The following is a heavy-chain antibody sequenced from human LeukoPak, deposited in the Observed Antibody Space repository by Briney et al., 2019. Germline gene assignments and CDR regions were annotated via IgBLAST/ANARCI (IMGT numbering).Heavy chain of an antibody. V-gene: IGHV3-74*01. Sequence: GGSLRLSCAASGFTFSSYAMSWVRQAPGKGLEWVSRINTDGSSTSYADSVKGRFTISRDNAKNTLYLQMNSLRAEDTAVYYCARAGGFGYYFDYWGQGTLVTVSS. D-gene: IGHD3-10*01. CDR2: INTDGSST. J-gene: IGHJ4*02. CDR3: ARAGGFGYYFDY. CDR1: GFTFSSYA.